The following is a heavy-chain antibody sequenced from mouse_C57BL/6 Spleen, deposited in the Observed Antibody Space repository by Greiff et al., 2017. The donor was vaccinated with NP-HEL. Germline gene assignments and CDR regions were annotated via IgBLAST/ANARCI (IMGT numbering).Heavy chain of an antibody. J-gene: IGHJ2*01. CDR2: IDPEDGDT. CDR1: GFNIKDYY. D-gene: IGHD2-2*01. V-gene: IGHV14-1*01. CDR3: TTRGTMVTTTYYFDY. Sequence: VQLQQSGAELVRPGASVKLSCTASGFNIKDYYMHWVKQRPEQGLEWIGRIDPEDGDTEYAPKFQGKATMTADKSSNTAYLQLSSLTSEDTAVYYCTTRGTMVTTTYYFDYWGQGTTLTVSS.